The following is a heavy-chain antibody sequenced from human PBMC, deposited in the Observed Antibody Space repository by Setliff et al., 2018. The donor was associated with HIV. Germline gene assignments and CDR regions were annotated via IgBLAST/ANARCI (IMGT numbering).Heavy chain of an antibody. V-gene: IGHV4-61*02. CDR1: GAPISGGSNY. CDR3: ATFSYDGTSGVFYPEDY. CDR2: IDPSGNT. Sequence: KTSETLSLTCTVSGAPISGGSNYWSWIRQPAGKGLEWIGRIDPSGNTIYNSSLKSRVTMSVDTSKNHFSLNVNSVTAADSAVYYCATFSYDGTSGVFYPEDYWGQGARVTVSS. J-gene: IGHJ4*02. D-gene: IGHD2-8*01.